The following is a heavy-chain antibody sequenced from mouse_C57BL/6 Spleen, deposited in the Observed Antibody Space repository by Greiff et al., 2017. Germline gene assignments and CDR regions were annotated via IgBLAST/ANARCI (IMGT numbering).Heavy chain of an antibody. CDR2: INPNNGGT. CDR1: GYTFTDYY. J-gene: IGHJ4*01. D-gene: IGHD2-2*01. V-gene: IGHV1-26*01. Sequence: EVQLQQSGPELVKPGASVKISCKASGYTFTDYYMNWVKQSHGKSLEWIGDINPNNGGTSYNQKFKGKATLTVDKSSSTAYMQLRSLTSEDSAVYYCSRGEWLSSYAMDYWGQGTSVTVSS. CDR3: SRGEWLSSYAMDY.